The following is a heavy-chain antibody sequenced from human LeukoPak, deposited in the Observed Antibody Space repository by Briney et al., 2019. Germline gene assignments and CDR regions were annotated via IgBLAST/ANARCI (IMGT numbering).Heavy chain of an antibody. CDR3: ARVLHVGSGSYYPDAFDI. D-gene: IGHD3-10*01. Sequence: GGSLRLSCAASGFTFDDYGMSWVRQAPGKGLEWVSGINWNGGSTGYADSVKGRFTISRDNAKNSLYLQMNSLRAEDTALYYCARVLHVGSGSYYPDAFDIWGQGTMVTVSS. V-gene: IGHV3-20*04. CDR1: GFTFDDYG. CDR2: INWNGGST. J-gene: IGHJ3*02.